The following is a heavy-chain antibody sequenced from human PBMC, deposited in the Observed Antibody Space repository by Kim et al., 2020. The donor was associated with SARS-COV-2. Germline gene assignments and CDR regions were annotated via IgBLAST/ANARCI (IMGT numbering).Heavy chain of an antibody. V-gene: IGHV3-48*03. J-gene: IGHJ4*02. Sequence: ADSVKGRFTISRDNAKNSLYLQMNSLRAEDTAVYYCARDRLGAREYYFDYWGQGTLVTVSS. CDR3: ARDRLGAREYYFDY. D-gene: IGHD1-26*01.